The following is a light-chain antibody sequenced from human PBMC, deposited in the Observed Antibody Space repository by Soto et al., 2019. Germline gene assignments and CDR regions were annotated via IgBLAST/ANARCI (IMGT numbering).Light chain of an antibody. CDR2: DGH. V-gene: IGKV1-5*01. Sequence: DIQMTQSPSTVSASVGDRITITCRASQSINTWLAWYRQRPGEAPQLLIYDGHTLAMVVPSRFSGSGSGTDFTLSISRLQPDDFATFYCQQYQTYSRTFGQGTKVEVK. J-gene: IGKJ1*01. CDR3: QQYQTYSRT. CDR1: QSINTW.